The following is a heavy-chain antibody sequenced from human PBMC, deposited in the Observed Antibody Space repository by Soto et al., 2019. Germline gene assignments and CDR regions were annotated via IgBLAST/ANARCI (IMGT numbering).Heavy chain of an antibody. V-gene: IGHV1-18*01. J-gene: IGHJ4*02. Sequence: QVQLVQSGAEVKKPGASVKVSCKASGYTFTSYGISWVRQAPGQGLEWMGWISAYNGNTKSAQKLQGRVTLTTDTSTLTSYMERGILKADDTAVYCCPTDAAMALPDAWGQGTLVTVSS. CDR3: PTDAAMALPDA. CDR1: GYTFTSYG. D-gene: IGHD5-18*01. CDR2: ISAYNGNT.